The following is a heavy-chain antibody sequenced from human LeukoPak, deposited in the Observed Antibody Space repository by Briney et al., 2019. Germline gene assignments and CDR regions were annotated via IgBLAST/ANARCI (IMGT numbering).Heavy chain of an antibody. V-gene: IGHV3-7*01. Sequence: GGSLRLACAASGFRISSYWMTWVRQAPGKGLEWVANIKEDGSENYYADSVKGRFTISRDNAKNSLYLQMNSLRAEDTAVYYCARESGYSYGYYFDYWGQGTLVTVSS. CDR2: IKEDGSEN. D-gene: IGHD5-18*01. J-gene: IGHJ4*02. CDR3: ARESGYSYGYYFDY. CDR1: GFRISSYW.